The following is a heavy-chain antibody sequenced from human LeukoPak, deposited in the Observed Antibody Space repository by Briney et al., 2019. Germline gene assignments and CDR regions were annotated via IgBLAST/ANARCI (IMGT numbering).Heavy chain of an antibody. CDR1: GFTFSSYG. Sequence: GRSLRLSCAASGFTFSSYGMHWVRQAPGKGLEWVAVISYDGSNKYYADSVKGRFTISRDNSKNTLYLQMNSLRTEDTAVYYCAKTVGASTFYYYMDVWGKGTTVTVTS. CDR3: AKTVGASTFYYYMDV. D-gene: IGHD1-26*01. CDR2: ISYDGSNK. J-gene: IGHJ6*03. V-gene: IGHV3-30*18.